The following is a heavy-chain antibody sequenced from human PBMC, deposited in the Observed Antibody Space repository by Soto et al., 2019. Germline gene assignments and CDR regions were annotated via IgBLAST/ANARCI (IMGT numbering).Heavy chain of an antibody. CDR3: TDMRGQWLPRD. CDR2: IYYSGST. CDR1: GGSISSYY. D-gene: IGHD6-19*01. J-gene: IGHJ4*02. Sequence: SETLSLTCTVSGGSISSYYWSWIRQPPGKGLEWIGYIYYSGSTNSNPSLKGRVTMSVDTSKNQFSMRLSSVTAADTAVYYCTDMRGQWLPRDWGRGIMVTVSS. V-gene: IGHV4-59*08.